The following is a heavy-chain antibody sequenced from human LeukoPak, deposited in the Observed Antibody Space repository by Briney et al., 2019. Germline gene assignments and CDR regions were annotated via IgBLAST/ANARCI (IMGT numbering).Heavy chain of an antibody. J-gene: IGHJ5*01. V-gene: IGHV1-2*02. D-gene: IGHD3-3*01. Sequence: ASVKVSCKASGYFFAAYYVHRVRQAPGHGLEWMGWINPNSGGNQFMQKFQGRVTLTRNTSINTAYLELSGLTSDDTATYYCARDVYRFLRWNFDSWGQGTLVTVSS. CDR1: GYFFAAYY. CDR2: INPNSGGN. CDR3: ARDVYRFLRWNFDS.